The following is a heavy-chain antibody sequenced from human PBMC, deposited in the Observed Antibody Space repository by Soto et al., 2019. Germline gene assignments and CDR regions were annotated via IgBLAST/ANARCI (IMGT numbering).Heavy chain of an antibody. V-gene: IGHV1-69*01. CDR2: IIPIFGTA. CDR3: ARINFGYCSSTSCSTEPYYYYYGMDV. Sequence: QVQLVQSGAEVKKPGSSVKVSCKASGGTFSSYAISWVRQAPGQGLEWMGGIIPIFGTANYAQKFQGRVTITADEYTSTAYMELSSLRSEDTAVYYCARINFGYCSSTSCSTEPYYYYYGMDVWGQGTTVTVSS. CDR1: GGTFSSYA. D-gene: IGHD2-2*01. J-gene: IGHJ6*02.